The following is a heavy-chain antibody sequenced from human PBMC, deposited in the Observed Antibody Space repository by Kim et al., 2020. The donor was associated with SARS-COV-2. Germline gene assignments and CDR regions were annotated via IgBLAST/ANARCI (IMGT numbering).Heavy chain of an antibody. J-gene: IGHJ4*02. CDR2: VHYSGST. CDR1: GGSVSSSYY. CDR3: ATHTKYWYRVYDS. D-gene: IGHD2-8*02. V-gene: IGHV4-61*01. Sequence: SETLSLTCTVSGGSVSSSYYWSWIRQPPGKGLEWIGNVHYSGSTKYNPSLTSRVTISVDSSKNQFSLKVSSVTAADTAMYYCATHTKYWYRVYDSWGQGTLVTVSS.